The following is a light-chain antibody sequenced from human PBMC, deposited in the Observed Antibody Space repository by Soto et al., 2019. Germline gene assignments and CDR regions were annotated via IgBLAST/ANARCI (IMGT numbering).Light chain of an antibody. CDR2: SNN. V-gene: IGLV1-44*01. Sequence: QSVLTQTPAASGTPGQRVTISCSGSSSNSGSNTVNWYQQLPGTAPELLIYSNNQRPSGVPDRFSGSKSGTSASLAISGLQSEDEADYYCAAWDDSLNGWVFGTGTKVTVL. CDR3: AAWDDSLNGWV. J-gene: IGLJ1*01. CDR1: SSNSGSNT.